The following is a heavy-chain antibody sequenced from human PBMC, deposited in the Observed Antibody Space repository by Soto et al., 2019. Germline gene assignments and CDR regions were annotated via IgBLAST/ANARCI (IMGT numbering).Heavy chain of an antibody. Sequence: QVQLVQSGAEEKKPGASVKVSCKASGYTFTSYAMHWVRQAPGQRLEWMGWINAGNGNTKYSQKFQGRVTITRDTSASTAYMELSSLRSEDTAVYYCARVEMATIAPFDYWGQGTLVTVSS. V-gene: IGHV1-3*05. CDR2: INAGNGNT. J-gene: IGHJ4*02. D-gene: IGHD5-12*01. CDR3: ARVEMATIAPFDY. CDR1: GYTFTSYA.